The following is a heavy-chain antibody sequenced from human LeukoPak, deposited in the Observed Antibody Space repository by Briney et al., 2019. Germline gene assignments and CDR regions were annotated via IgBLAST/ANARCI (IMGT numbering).Heavy chain of an antibody. CDR3: ARDDYGDYVGWT. CDR2: ISAYNGNT. J-gene: IGHJ4*02. D-gene: IGHD4-17*01. V-gene: IGHV1-18*01. CDR1: GYTFTSYG. Sequence: ASVNVSFKASGYTFTSYGISWVRQAPGQGLEWMGWISAYNGNTNYAQKLQGRVTMTTDTSTSTAYMELRSLRSDDTAVYYCARDDYGDYVGWTRGQGTLVTVSS.